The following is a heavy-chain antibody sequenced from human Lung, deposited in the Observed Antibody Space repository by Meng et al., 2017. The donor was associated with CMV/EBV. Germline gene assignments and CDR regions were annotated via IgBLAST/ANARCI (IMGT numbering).Heavy chain of an antibody. CDR1: GFTFSSYE. V-gene: IGHV4-59*01. CDR2: IYYSGST. D-gene: IGHD1-26*01. J-gene: IGHJ4*02. Sequence: SCAASGFTFSSYEMNWVRQAPGKGLEWIGYIYYSGSTKYNPSLKSRVSISVEKSKNQFSLKLSSVTAADTAVYYCARDNPNSGIDYWGQGTLVTVSS. CDR3: ARDNPNSGIDY.